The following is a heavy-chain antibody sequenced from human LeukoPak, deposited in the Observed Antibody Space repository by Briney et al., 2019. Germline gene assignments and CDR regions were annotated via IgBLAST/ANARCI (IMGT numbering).Heavy chain of an antibody. CDR1: GDSISSSSYY. CDR3: ARDRSGWYGVWDY. D-gene: IGHD6-19*01. V-gene: IGHV4-39*07. CDR2: IYYSGST. Sequence: SETLSLTCTVSGDSISSSSYYWGWIRQPPGKGLEWIGSIYYSGSTYYNPSLKSRVTISVDTSKNQFSLRLSSVTAADTAVYYCARDRSGWYGVWDYWGQGTLVTVSS. J-gene: IGHJ4*02.